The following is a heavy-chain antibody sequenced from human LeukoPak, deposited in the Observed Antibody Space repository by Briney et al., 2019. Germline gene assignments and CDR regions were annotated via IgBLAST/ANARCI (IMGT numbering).Heavy chain of an antibody. CDR2: INPNSGGT. J-gene: IGHJ6*03. CDR3: ARSLGKYYYYYMDV. CDR1: GYTFTAYY. Sequence: ASVKVSCKASGYTFTAYYIHWVRRAPGQGLEWMGWINPNSGGTNYAQKFQGRVTMTRDTSISTAYMELSRLRSDDTAVYYCARSLGKYYYYYMDVWGKGTTVTVSS. V-gene: IGHV1-2*02. D-gene: IGHD3-16*01.